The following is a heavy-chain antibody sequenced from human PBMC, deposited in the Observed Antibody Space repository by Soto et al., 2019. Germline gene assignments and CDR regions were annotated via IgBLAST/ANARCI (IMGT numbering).Heavy chain of an antibody. V-gene: IGHV1-8*01. CDR1: GYTFTSYD. J-gene: IGHJ5*02. CDR2: MNPNSGNT. CDR3: ARGYIYCSGGSCYYSWFDP. D-gene: IGHD2-15*01. Sequence: ASVKVSCKASGYTFTSYDINWVRQATGQGLEWMGWMNPNSGNTGYAQKFQGRVTMTRNTSISTAYMELSSLRSEDTGVYYCARGYIYCSGGSCYYSWFDPWGQGTLVTVSS.